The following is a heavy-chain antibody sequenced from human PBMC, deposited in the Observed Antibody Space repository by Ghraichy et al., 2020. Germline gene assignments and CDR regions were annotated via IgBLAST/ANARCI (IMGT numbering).Heavy chain of an antibody. Sequence: ASVKVSCKASGYTFTSYGISWVRQAPGQGLEWMGWISAYNGNTNYAQKLQGRVTMTTDTSTSTAYMELRSLRSDDTAVYYCAREGNSSSWLYYYYYYGMDVWGQGTTVTVSS. D-gene: IGHD6-13*01. CDR1: GYTFTSYG. CDR2: ISAYNGNT. CDR3: AREGNSSSWLYYYYYYGMDV. V-gene: IGHV1-18*01. J-gene: IGHJ6*02.